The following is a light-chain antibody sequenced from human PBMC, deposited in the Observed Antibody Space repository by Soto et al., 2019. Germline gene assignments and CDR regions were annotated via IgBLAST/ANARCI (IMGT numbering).Light chain of an antibody. V-gene: IGLV2-14*01. J-gene: IGLJ2*01. CDR3: SSYTSSSTLVV. Sequence: QSALTQPASVSGSPGQSITISCTGTSSDVGGYNYVSWYQQHPGKAPKLMIYDVSNQPSGVSNRFSGSNSGNTASLTISGLQAEDEADYYCSSYTSSSTLVVFGGGTKLTV. CDR1: SSDVGGYNY. CDR2: DVS.